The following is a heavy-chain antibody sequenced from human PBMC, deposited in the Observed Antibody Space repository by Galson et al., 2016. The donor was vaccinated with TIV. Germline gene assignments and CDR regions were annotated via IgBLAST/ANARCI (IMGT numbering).Heavy chain of an antibody. CDR2: IIPLFRTT. J-gene: IGHJ6*02. V-gene: IGHV1-69*13. CDR1: GGTFSSYV. D-gene: IGHD5-18*01. Sequence: SVKVSCKASGGTFSSYVFNWVRLAPGQGLEWMGGIIPLFRTTNYAQKFQGRVTITADESTNTAYMELNSLRSGDTAVYYCATDRNTAFDTYHYYYGIDVWGQGTTVIVSS. CDR3: ATDRNTAFDTYHYYYGIDV.